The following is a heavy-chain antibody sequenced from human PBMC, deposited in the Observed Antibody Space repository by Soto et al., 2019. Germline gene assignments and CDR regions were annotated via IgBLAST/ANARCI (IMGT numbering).Heavy chain of an antibody. CDR2: IYSGGST. D-gene: IGHD3-3*01. J-gene: IGHJ5*02. V-gene: IGHV3-53*01. CDR1: GFTVSSNY. Sequence: GGSLRLSCAASGFTVSSNYMSWVRQAPGKGLEWVSVIYSGGSTYYADSVKGRFTISRDNSKNTLYLQMNSLRAEDTAVYYCAKMIGVGDNWFDPWGQGTLVTVFS. CDR3: AKMIGVGDNWFDP.